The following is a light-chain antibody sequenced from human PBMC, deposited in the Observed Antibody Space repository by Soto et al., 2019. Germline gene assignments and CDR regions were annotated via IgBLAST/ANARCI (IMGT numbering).Light chain of an antibody. CDR2: EVR. CDR3: ICYSGSDTSYV. V-gene: IGLV2-14*01. CDR1: SSDIGSYNY. Sequence: QSALTQPASVSGSPGQSITISCTGPSSDIGSYNYVAWYQQFPGKTPKLIIYEVRNRPSGVYFRLSASKSGNSASLTISGFRAEDDADYFCICYSGSDTSYVFGTGTMVTFL. J-gene: IGLJ1*01.